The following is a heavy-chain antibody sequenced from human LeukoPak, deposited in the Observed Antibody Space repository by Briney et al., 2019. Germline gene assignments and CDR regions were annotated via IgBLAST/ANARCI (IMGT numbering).Heavy chain of an antibody. CDR3: ARNRGSAPYNWFDP. D-gene: IGHD3-10*01. CDR2: IYHSGST. Sequence: IPSETLSLTCAVSGYSISSGYDWGWIRQPPGKGLDWIGSIYHSGSTYYNPSLKSRVTISVDTSKNQFSLKLSSVTAADAAVYYCARNRGSAPYNWFDPWGQGTLVTVSS. J-gene: IGHJ5*02. V-gene: IGHV4-38-2*01. CDR1: GYSISSGYD.